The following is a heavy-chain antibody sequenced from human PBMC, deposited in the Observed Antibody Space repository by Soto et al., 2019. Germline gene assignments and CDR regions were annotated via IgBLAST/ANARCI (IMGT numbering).Heavy chain of an antibody. V-gene: IGHV3-30-3*01. CDR2: ISYDGSNK. D-gene: IGHD3-9*01. CDR3: ARDSSFYDILTGYQSDYYYYYGMEV. J-gene: IGHJ6*02. Sequence: GGSLRLSCAASGFTFSSYAMHWVRQAPGKGLEWVAVISYDGSNKYYADSVKGRFTISRDNSKNTLYLQMNSLRAEDTAVYYCARDSSFYDILTGYQSDYYYYYGMEVWGQGTTVTVSS. CDR1: GFTFSSYA.